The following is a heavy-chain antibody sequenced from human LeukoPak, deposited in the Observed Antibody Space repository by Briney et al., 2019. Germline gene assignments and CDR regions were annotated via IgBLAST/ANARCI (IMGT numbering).Heavy chain of an antibody. CDR1: GGSISSYS. V-gene: IGHV4-59*08. D-gene: IGHD3-16*01. CDR2: IYYSGST. J-gene: IGHJ4*02. Sequence: SETLSLTCTVSGGSISSYSWSWIRQPPGKGLEWIGYIYYSGSTNYNPSLKSRVTISVDTSKNEFSLKLSSVTAADTAVYYCARGGGPPSYLDFWGQGTLVTVSS. CDR3: ARGGGPPSYLDF.